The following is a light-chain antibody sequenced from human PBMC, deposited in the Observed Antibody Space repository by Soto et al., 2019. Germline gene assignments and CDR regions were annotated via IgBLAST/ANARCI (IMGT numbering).Light chain of an antibody. CDR3: QQYNNWPRT. Sequence: EIVMTQSPATLSVSPGERATLSCRASQSVGSNLAWYQQKPGQAPRLLIYGASTRATGIAARFSGSGSGTEFTLTISSLQSGDFAVYYCQQYNNWPRTFGQGTKVEIK. CDR1: QSVGSN. CDR2: GAS. V-gene: IGKV3-15*01. J-gene: IGKJ1*01.